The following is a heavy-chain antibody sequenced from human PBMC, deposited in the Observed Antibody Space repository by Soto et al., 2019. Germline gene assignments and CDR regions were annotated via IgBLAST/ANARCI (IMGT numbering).Heavy chain of an antibody. CDR3: ARAATGRSRDY. Sequence: EVQLVESGGGLVQPGGSLRLSCATSGFTFSSYWLSWIRQAPGKGLEWVANINQNGSGEYYADFVKGRFTISRDNAENSVYLQIKSLRAEDTDIYYCARAATGRSRDYWGQGTLVTVSS. D-gene: IGHD6-13*01. V-gene: IGHV3-7*01. CDR2: INQNGSGE. J-gene: IGHJ4*02. CDR1: GFTFSSYW.